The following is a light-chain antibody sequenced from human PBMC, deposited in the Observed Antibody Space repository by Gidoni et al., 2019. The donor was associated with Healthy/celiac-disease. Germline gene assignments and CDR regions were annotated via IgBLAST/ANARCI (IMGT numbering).Light chain of an antibody. CDR1: SSNIGSNT. CDR3: AAWDDSLNGVV. J-gene: IGLJ2*01. Sequence: QSVLTQPPSASGTPGQRVTISCSGSSSNIGSNTVNWYQQLPGTAPKLLNYSNNQRPSGVPDRFSGSKSGTSASLAISGLQSEDEADYYCAAWDDSLNGVVFGGGTKLTXL. V-gene: IGLV1-44*01. CDR2: SNN.